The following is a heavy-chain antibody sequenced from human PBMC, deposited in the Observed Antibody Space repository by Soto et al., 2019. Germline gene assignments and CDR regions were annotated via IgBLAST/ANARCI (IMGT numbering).Heavy chain of an antibody. CDR2: INAGNGNT. D-gene: IGHD3-10*01. Sequence: GASVKVSCKASGYTFTSYAMHWVRQAPGQRLEWMGWINAGNGNTKYSQKFQGRVTITRDTSTSTAYMELRSLRSDDTAVYYCAGDMAWDIWFDSWGQGTLVTVSS. V-gene: IGHV1-3*01. CDR1: GYTFTSYA. CDR3: AGDMAWDIWFDS. J-gene: IGHJ5*01.